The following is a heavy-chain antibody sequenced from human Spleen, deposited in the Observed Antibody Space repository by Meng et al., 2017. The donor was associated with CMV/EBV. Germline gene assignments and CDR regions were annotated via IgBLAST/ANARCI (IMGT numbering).Heavy chain of an antibody. J-gene: IGHJ4*02. CDR1: GFTFSNYA. CDR2: ISGSGGNT. D-gene: IGHD3-3*01. V-gene: IGHV3-23*01. CDR3: AKNDYDFWSGPYSGNHFDF. Sequence: GESLKISCAASGFTFSNYAMNWVRQAPGKGLEWVSVISGSGGNTYYAYSVKGRFTISRDNSKNTLYLQMNSLRAQDTAVYYCAKNDYDFWSGPYSGNHFDFWGQGTLVTVSS.